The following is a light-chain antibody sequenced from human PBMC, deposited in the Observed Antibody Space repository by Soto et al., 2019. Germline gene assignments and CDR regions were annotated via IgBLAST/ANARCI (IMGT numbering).Light chain of an antibody. CDR2: KTS. CDR1: QNVNIW. J-gene: IGKJ2*01. CDR3: LQYNSHPYT. Sequence: DIQVTQSPSPLSAYVGDRVIITCRASQNVNIWLAWYQQRPREAPNLLIYKTSSLESGVPSRFSGSGSGTEFTLTISSLEPDDFGTYFCLQYNSHPYTFGQGTKLEIK. V-gene: IGKV1-5*03.